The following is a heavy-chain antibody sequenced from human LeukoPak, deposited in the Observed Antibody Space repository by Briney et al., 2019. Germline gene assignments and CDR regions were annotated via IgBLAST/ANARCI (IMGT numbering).Heavy chain of an antibody. J-gene: IGHJ4*02. CDR3: ARDHVLRFLEWIFDY. Sequence: SETLSLTCTVSGGSISSYYWSWIRQPPGKGLEWIGYIYYSGSTNYNPSLKSRVTISVDTSKNQFSLKLSSVTAADTAVYYCARDHVLRFLEWIFDYWGQGTLVTVSS. CDR1: GGSISSYY. V-gene: IGHV4-59*12. D-gene: IGHD3-3*01. CDR2: IYYSGST.